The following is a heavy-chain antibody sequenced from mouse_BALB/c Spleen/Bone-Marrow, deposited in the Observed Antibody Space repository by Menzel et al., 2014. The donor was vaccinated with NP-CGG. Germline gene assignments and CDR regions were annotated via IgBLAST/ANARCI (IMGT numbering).Heavy chain of an antibody. Sequence: EVHLVESGGGLVQPGGSLRLSCATSGFTFTDYYMNWVRQPPGKALEWLAFIRNKANGYTTEYSASVKGRFTISRDNSQSILYLQMNTLRAEDSATYYCARDSRSTVSHFDYWGQGTTLTVSS. CDR2: IRNKANGYTT. J-gene: IGHJ2*01. CDR3: ARDSRSTVSHFDY. V-gene: IGHV7-3*02. D-gene: IGHD1-1*01. CDR1: GFTFTDYY.